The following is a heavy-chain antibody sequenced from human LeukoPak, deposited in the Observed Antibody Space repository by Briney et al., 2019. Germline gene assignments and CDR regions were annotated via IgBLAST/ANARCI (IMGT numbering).Heavy chain of an antibody. D-gene: IGHD6-13*01. J-gene: IGHJ3*02. CDR2: ISAYNGNT. CDR3: ARDPGYSRSWYGAFDI. CDR1: GYTFTSYG. V-gene: IGHV1-18*01. Sequence: ASVKVSCKASGYTFTSYGISWVRQAPGQGLEWMGWISAYNGNTNYAQKLQGRVTMTTDTSTSTAYMELRSLRSDDTAVYYCARDPGYSRSWYGAFDIWGQGTMVTVSS.